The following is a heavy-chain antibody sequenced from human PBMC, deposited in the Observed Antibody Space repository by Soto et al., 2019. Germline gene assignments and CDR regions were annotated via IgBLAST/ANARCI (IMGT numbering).Heavy chain of an antibody. D-gene: IGHD6-13*01. J-gene: IGHJ1*01. CDR3: ARDLGSSWYPEYFQH. CDR2: ISFDGNYK. Sequence: GGSLRLSCVGSGFTFSSYGMHWVRQAPGKGLEWLAVISFDGNYKYYADSVKGRFTISRDNAKNSLYLQMNSLRAEDTALYYCARDLGSSWYPEYFQHWGQGTLVTVSS. V-gene: IGHV3-30*03. CDR1: GFTFSSYG.